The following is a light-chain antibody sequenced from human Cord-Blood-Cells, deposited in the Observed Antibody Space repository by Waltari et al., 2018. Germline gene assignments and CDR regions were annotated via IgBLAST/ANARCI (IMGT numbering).Light chain of an antibody. Sequence: QSALTQPRSVSGSHGQSVTISCTGTSRDVGGYNYASWYQQAPGKATKLMLYDVSKRPSGVPDRFSGSKSCNTASLTISGLQAEDEADYYCCSYAGSYFYVFGTGTKVTVL. V-gene: IGLV2-11*01. CDR2: DVS. CDR3: CSYAGSYFYV. J-gene: IGLJ1*01. CDR1: SRDVGGYNY.